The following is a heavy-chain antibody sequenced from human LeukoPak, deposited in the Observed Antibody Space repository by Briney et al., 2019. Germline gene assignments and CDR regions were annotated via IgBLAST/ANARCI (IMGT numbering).Heavy chain of an antibody. V-gene: IGHV4-34*01. CDR2: INHSGST. CDR1: GGSFSGYY. D-gene: IGHD2-15*01. CDR3: ARVDTCSGGSCYVYSYYYYMDG. Sequence: SETLSLTCAVYGGSFSGYYWSWIRQPPGKGLEWIGEINHSGSTNYNPSLKSRVTISVDTSKNQFSLKLSSVTAADTAVYYCARVDTCSGGSCYVYSYYYYMDGWGKGTTGTVS. J-gene: IGHJ6*03.